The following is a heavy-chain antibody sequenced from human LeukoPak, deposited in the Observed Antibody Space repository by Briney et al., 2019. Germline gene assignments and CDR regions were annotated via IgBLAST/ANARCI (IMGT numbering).Heavy chain of an antibody. D-gene: IGHD5-24*01. V-gene: IGHV4-34*01. J-gene: IGHJ3*02. Sequence: PSETLSLTCAVYGGSFSGYYWSWIRQPPGKGLEWIGEINHSGSTNYSPSLKSRVTISVDTSKNQFSLKLSSVTAADTAVYHCARTIINGWARAFDIWGQGTTVTVSS. CDR1: GGSFSGYY. CDR3: ARTIINGWARAFDI. CDR2: INHSGST.